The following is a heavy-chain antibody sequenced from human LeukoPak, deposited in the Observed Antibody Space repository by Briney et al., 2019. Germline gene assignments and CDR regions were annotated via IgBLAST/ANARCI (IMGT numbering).Heavy chain of an antibody. V-gene: IGHV3-23*01. J-gene: IGHJ5*02. CDR1: GFTFSSYA. CDR3: ARAMT. Sequence: GGSLRLSCASSGFTFSSYAVSWVRQAPGKGLEWVSTIGGTGVRTYYADSVKGRFTISRDNTKNSLYLQMSSLRAEDTAVYYCARAMTWGQGTLVSVSS. CDR2: IGGTGVRT.